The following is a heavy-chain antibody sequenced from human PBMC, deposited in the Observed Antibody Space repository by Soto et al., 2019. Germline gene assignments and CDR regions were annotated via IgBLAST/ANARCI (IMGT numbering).Heavy chain of an antibody. CDR1: GYTFIGYY. V-gene: IGHV1-18*04. CDR2: ISAYNGNT. Sequence: ASVKVSCKASGYTFIGYYMHWVRQAPGQRLEWMGWISAYNGNTNYAQKLQGRVTMTTDTSTSTAYMELRSLRSDDTAVYYCARDNTNDYVWGSYPPHLDYWGQGTLVTVSS. J-gene: IGHJ4*02. D-gene: IGHD3-16*02. CDR3: ARDNTNDYVWGSYPPHLDY.